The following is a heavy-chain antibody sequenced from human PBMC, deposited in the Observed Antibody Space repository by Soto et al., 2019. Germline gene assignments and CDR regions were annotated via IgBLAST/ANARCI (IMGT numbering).Heavy chain of an antibody. Sequence: QVQLVQSGGGVVQPGRSLRLSCAASGFNFNTYFMHWVRQAPGKGLEWVAMIFPNGGDKEYADSVKGRFTISRDNSNNRTYMQMDSLGPEDAAVHYCATDDERGSNCELAYWGQRPMVTVSS. CDR3: ATDDERGSNCELAY. D-gene: IGHD1-26*01. CDR2: IFPNGGDK. J-gene: IGHJ4*02. CDR1: GFNFNTYF. V-gene: IGHV3-30*03.